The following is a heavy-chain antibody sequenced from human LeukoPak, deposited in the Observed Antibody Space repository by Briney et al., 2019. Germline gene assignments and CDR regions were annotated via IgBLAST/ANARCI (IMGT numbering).Heavy chain of an antibody. J-gene: IGHJ4*02. V-gene: IGHV1-8*01. CDR1: GYTFTSYD. CDR3: AIERGGYCSGGSCFDY. D-gene: IGHD2-15*01. CDR2: MNPNSGNT. Sequence: ASVKVSCKASGYTFTSYDINWLLQATGQGLEWMGWMNPNSGNTGYAQKFQGRVTMTRNTSISTAYMELSSLRSEDTAVYYCAIERGGYCSGGSCFDYWGQGTLVTVSS.